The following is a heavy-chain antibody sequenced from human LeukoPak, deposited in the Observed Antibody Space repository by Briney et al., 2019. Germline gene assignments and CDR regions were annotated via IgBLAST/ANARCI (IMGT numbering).Heavy chain of an antibody. V-gene: IGHV3-23*01. CDR3: AKDHDYGDYGPYYFDY. CDR2: ISGSGGST. Sequence: PGGSLRLSWGASGFTFSSYAMSWVRQAPGKGLEWVSAISGSGGSTYYADSVKGRFTISRDNSKNTLYLQMNSLRAEDTAVYYCAKDHDYGDYGPYYFDYWGQGTLVTVSS. CDR1: GFTFSSYA. D-gene: IGHD4-17*01. J-gene: IGHJ4*02.